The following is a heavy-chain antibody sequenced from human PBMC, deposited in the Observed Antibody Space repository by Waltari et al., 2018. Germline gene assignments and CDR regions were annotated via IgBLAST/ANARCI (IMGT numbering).Heavy chain of an antibody. D-gene: IGHD3-10*01. V-gene: IGHV4-59*11. CDR3: ARGSYYNDY. Sequence: QVQLQESGPGLVKPSETLSLTCTVSDGSISSHYWSWIRQPPGKGLEWIGYIYYSGSTNYNPSLKSRVTISVDTSKNQFSLKLSSVTAADTAVYYCARGSYYNDYWGQGTLVTVSS. CDR1: DGSISSHY. J-gene: IGHJ4*02. CDR2: IYYSGST.